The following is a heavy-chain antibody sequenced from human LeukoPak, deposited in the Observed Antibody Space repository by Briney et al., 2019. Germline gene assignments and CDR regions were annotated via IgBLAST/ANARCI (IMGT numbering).Heavy chain of an antibody. D-gene: IGHD3-22*01. Sequence: SVKVSCKASGGTFSSYAISWVRQAPGQGLEWMGGIIPIFGTANYAQKFQGRVTITADESTSTAYMELSSLRAEDTAVYYCASLKGLFDYFDYWGQGILVTVYS. CDR1: GGTFSSYA. CDR2: IIPIFGTA. V-gene: IGHV1-69*13. J-gene: IGHJ4*02. CDR3: ASLKGLFDYFDY.